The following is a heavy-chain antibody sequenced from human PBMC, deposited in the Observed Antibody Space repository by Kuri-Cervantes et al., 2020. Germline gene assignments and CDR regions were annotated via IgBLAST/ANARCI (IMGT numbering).Heavy chain of an antibody. Sequence: GESLKISCAASGFTFSSYWMSWVRQAPGKGLEWVAVIWYDGSNKYYADSVKGRFTISRDNSKNTLYLQMNSLRAGDTAVYYCARGEVTNYYYYGMDVWGQGTTVTVSS. CDR1: GFTFSSYW. D-gene: IGHD3-3*01. CDR2: IWYDGSNK. J-gene: IGHJ6*02. V-gene: IGHV3-33*08. CDR3: ARGEVTNYYYYGMDV.